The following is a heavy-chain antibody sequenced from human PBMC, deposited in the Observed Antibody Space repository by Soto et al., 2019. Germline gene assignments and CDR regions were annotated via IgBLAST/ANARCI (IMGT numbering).Heavy chain of an antibody. CDR2: ISGSGGST. CDR1: GFTFSSYA. Sequence: GGSLRLSCAASGFTFSSYAMSWVRQAPGKGLEWVSAISGSGGSTYYADSVKGRFTISRDNSKNTLYLQMNSLRAEDTAVYYCAKVGWVRGVIQALDYWGQGTLVTVSS. J-gene: IGHJ4*02. CDR3: AKVGWVRGVIQALDY. V-gene: IGHV3-23*01. D-gene: IGHD3-10*01.